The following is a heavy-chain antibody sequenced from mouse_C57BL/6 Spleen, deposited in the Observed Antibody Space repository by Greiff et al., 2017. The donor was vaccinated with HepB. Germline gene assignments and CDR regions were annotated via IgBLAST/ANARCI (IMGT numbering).Heavy chain of an antibody. CDR3: ARGPVPDY. Sequence: VQLQQSGPELVNPGASVKISCKASGYSFTGYYINWVKQSPEKSLEWIGEINPSTGGTTYNQKFKAKATLTVDKSSSTAYMQLKSLTSEDSAVYYCARGPVPDYWGQGTTLTVSS. V-gene: IGHV1-42*01. CDR2: INPSTGGT. CDR1: GYSFTGYY. J-gene: IGHJ2*01.